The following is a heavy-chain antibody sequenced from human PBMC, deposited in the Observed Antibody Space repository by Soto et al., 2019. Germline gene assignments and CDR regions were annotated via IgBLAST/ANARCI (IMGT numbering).Heavy chain of an antibody. D-gene: IGHD2-15*01. J-gene: IGHJ5*01. V-gene: IGHV3-74*01. CDR1: GFTFTTHW. CDR3: ARAPVAYNWCDS. CDR2: INTDGSST. Sequence: PGGSLRLSCAASGFTFTTHWMHWVRQAPGKGLVWVSRINTDGSSTAYADSVKGRFTISRDNAKDTVYLQMNSLRAEDTAIYYCARAPVAYNWCDSWGQGILLTVSS.